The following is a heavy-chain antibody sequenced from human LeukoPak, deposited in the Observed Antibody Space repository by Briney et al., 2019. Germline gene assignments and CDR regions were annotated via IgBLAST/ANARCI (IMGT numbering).Heavy chain of an antibody. D-gene: IGHD3-22*01. CDR3: ARGHNYDSSGYHFDY. CDR2: INPNSGGT. Sequence: ASVKVSCKASGYTFTGYYMHWVRQAPGQGLEWMGRINPNSGGTNYAQKFQGRVTMTRDTSISTAYMELSRLRSDDTAVYYCARGHNYDSSGYHFDYWGQGTLVTVSS. V-gene: IGHV1-2*06. CDR1: GYTFTGYY. J-gene: IGHJ4*02.